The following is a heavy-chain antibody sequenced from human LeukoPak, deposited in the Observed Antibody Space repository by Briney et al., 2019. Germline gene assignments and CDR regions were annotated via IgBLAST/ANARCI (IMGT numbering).Heavy chain of an antibody. Sequence: SETLSLTCAVYGGSFSGYYWSWIRQPPGKGLEWIGEINHSGSTNYNPSLKSRVTISVDTSKNQFSLKLSSVTAADTAVYYCARGDRWYPGDWGQGTLVTVSS. D-gene: IGHD4-23*01. CDR3: ARGDRWYPGD. CDR1: GGSFSGYY. CDR2: INHSGST. V-gene: IGHV4-34*01. J-gene: IGHJ4*02.